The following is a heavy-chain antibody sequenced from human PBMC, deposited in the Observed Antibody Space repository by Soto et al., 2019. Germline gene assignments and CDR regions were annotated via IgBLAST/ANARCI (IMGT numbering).Heavy chain of an antibody. CDR2: IIPIFGTA. V-gene: IGHV1-69*06. CDR3: ARVGYSGVGHYGMDV. J-gene: IGHJ6*02. D-gene: IGHD1-26*01. Sequence: AVKVSCKASGGTFSSYAISWVRQAPGQGLEWMGGIIPIFGTANYAQKFQSRVTITADKSTSTAYMELSSLRSEDTAVYYCARVGYSGVGHYGMDVWGQGTTVTVS. CDR1: GGTFSSYA.